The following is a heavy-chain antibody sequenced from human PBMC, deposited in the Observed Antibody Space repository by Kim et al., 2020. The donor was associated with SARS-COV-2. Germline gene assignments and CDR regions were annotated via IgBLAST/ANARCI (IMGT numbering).Heavy chain of an antibody. D-gene: IGHD5-12*01. V-gene: IGHV3-23*01. Sequence: GGSLRLSCAASKFTFSSYAMSWVRQAPGKGLEWVSVISGSGGSTTYADSVKGRFTISRDNSKNTLYLQMDSLRAEDTAAYYCAKADHSGFEVYFDYWGQGTLVTVSS. CDR3: AKADHSGFEVYFDY. CDR1: KFTFSSYA. CDR2: ISGSGGST. J-gene: IGHJ4*02.